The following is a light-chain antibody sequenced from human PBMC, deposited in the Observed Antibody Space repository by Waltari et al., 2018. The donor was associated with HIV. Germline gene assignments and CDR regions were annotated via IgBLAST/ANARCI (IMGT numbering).Light chain of an antibody. V-gene: IGKV3-15*01. J-gene: IGKJ4*01. CDR2: AAS. CDR3: QQFNNWPPS. Sequence: EIMLTQSPDSLSVSPGASATLSCRASQSLSANLAWYQQKPGQPSRLLIYAASTRATGVPARFSGSGSGTEFTLTISSLRSEDVAVYYCQQFNNWPPSFGGGTKVEIK. CDR1: QSLSAN.